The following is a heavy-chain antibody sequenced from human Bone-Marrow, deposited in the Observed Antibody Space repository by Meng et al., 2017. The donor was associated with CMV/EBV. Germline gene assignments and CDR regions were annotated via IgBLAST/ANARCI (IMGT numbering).Heavy chain of an antibody. Sequence: GGSLRLSCKGSGYSFSSYWIGWVRQMPEKGLEWMGIIYGDDSDTTYSPSFEGQVTFSADRSISTAYLQWSSLKASDTAMYYCVRGAGFVCSSATCSYDALDNWGQGTMVTVSS. CDR3: VRGAGFVCSSATCSYDALDN. D-gene: IGHD2-2*01. CDR1: GYSFSSYW. V-gene: IGHV5-51*01. CDR2: IYGDDSDT. J-gene: IGHJ3*02.